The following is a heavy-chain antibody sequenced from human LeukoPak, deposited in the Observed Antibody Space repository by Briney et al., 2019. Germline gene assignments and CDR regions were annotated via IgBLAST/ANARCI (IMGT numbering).Heavy chain of an antibody. CDR2: ISGGGGGT. J-gene: IGHJ4*02. CDR3: AKDLSTLVRGVITL. V-gene: IGHV3-23*01. Sequence: GGSLRLSRAASGFTFSSYAMSWVRQAPGKGLEWVSAISGGGGGTYYADSVKGRFTISRDNSKNTLYLQMNSLRAEDTAVYYCAKDLSTLVRGVITLWGQGALVTVSS. D-gene: IGHD3-10*01. CDR1: GFTFSSYA.